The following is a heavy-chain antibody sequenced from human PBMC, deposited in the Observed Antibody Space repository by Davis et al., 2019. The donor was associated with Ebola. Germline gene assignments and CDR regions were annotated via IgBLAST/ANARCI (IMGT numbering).Heavy chain of an antibody. V-gene: IGHV3-9*02. J-gene: IGHJ6*02. D-gene: IGHD6-6*01. Sequence: GGSLRLSCAAPGFTSDDYAMHWVRQAPGKGLEWVSGISWNSGSIGYADSVKGRFTISRDNAKNSLYLQMDSLRAEDTAVYYCARSSIAARPGYYYGMDVWGQGTTVTVSS. CDR2: ISWNSGSI. CDR3: ARSSIAARPGYYYGMDV. CDR1: GFTSDDYA.